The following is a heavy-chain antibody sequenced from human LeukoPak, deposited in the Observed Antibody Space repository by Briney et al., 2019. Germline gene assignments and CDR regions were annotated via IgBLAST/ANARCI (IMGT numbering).Heavy chain of an antibody. D-gene: IGHD3-22*01. CDR3: ASGEGDSSGYKLDY. CDR1: SGSIRNYF. J-gene: IGHJ4*02. CDR2: IYSIGST. V-gene: IGHV4-4*07. Sequence: SETLSLTCTVSSGSIRNYFWSWIRQPAGKGLEWIGRIYSIGSTNYNPSLKSRVTMSVDTSKNQFSLKLGSVTAADTAVYYCASGEGDSSGYKLDYWGQGTLVTVSS.